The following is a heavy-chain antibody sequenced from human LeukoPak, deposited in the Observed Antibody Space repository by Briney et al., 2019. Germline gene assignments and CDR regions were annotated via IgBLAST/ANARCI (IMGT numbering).Heavy chain of an antibody. V-gene: IGHV4-59*08. J-gene: IGHJ4*02. CDR3: ARALDLSTGYYNQYYFDS. CDR2: IYHTGSS. Sequence: SETLSLTCTVSGGSISSYYWSWIRQPPGKGLEWIGYIYHTGSSNYNPSLKSRVTISVDTSKNQFSLKLSSVTAADTAVYYCARALDLSTGYYNQYYFDSWGQGTLVTVSS. D-gene: IGHD3-22*01. CDR1: GGSISSYY.